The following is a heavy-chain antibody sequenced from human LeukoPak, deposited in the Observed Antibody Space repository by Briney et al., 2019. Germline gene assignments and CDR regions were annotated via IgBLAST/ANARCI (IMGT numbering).Heavy chain of an antibody. D-gene: IGHD3-22*01. Sequence: SETLSLTCTVSGVSISRGGYYWSWIRQHPGKGLEWIGYIYYSGGTYYNPSLRSRVTISIDTSKNQFSLRLSSVTAADTAVYYCARDPWGYYDSSGYYYVGGFDYWGQGTLVTVSA. V-gene: IGHV4-31*03. J-gene: IGHJ4*02. CDR1: GVSISRGGYY. CDR2: IYYSGGT. CDR3: ARDPWGYYDSSGYYYVGGFDY.